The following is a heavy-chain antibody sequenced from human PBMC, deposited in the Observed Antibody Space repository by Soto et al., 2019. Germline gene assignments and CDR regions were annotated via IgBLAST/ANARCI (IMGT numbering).Heavy chain of an antibody. D-gene: IGHD1-26*01. J-gene: IGHJ4*02. Sequence: ASVKVSCKASGGTFSSYAINWVRQATGQGLEWMGWMNPNSGNTGYAQKFQGRVTMTRNTSISTAYMELSSLRSEDTAVYYCARDGGSYYGYWGQGTLVTVSS. CDR1: GGTFSSYA. CDR2: MNPNSGNT. V-gene: IGHV1-8*02. CDR3: ARDGGSYYGY.